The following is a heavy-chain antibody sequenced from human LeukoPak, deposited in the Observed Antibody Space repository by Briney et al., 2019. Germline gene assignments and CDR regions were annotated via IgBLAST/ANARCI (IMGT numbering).Heavy chain of an antibody. CDR3: ARVGGYSYGYTYYYMDV. D-gene: IGHD5-18*01. J-gene: IGHJ6*03. V-gene: IGHV4-39*07. Sequence: PSETLSLTCTVSGGSISSSSYYWGWIRQPPGKGLEWIGSIYYSGSTYYNPSLKSRVTISVDTSKNQFSLKLSSVTAADTAVYYCARVGGYSYGYTYYYMDVWGKGTTVTVSS. CDR1: GGSISSSSYY. CDR2: IYYSGST.